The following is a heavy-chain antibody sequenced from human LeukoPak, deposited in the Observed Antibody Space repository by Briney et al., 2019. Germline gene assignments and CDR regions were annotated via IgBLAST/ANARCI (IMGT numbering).Heavy chain of an antibody. Sequence: GGSLRLSCVGSGFTFSDAWMSWVRQAPGKGLEWVGRIKSKSDGGTIDYAAPVKGRITISRDDSRNTLYLQMNSLKTEDTAVYYCTTRRQDGWWGQGTLVTVS. D-gene: IGHD2-15*01. V-gene: IGHV3-15*01. CDR1: GFTFSDAW. J-gene: IGHJ4*02. CDR3: TTRRQDGW. CDR2: IKSKSDGGTI.